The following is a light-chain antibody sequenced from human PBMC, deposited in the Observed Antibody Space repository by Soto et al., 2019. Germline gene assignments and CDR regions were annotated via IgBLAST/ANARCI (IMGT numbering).Light chain of an antibody. CDR2: EVR. Sequence: QSALTQPASVSGSPGQSITISCTGTSSDIGDYDYVSWYQQRPGRAPKLMIYEVRYRPSGVSNRFSGSKSGNTASLTISGLQAEDEADYYCSSYTTSSTRVFGPGTKLTVL. CDR1: SSDIGDYDY. J-gene: IGLJ1*01. CDR3: SSYTTSSTRV. V-gene: IGLV2-14*01.